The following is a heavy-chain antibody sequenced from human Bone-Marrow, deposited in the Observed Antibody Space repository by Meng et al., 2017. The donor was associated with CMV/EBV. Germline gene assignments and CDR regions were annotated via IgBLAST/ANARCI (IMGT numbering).Heavy chain of an antibody. CDR1: GFNFDDYG. CDR2: VNWNGGST. Sequence: GGSLRLSCAASGFNFDDYGMNWVRQAPGRGLEWVSGVNWNGGSTAYAGSVKGRFTISRDNAKNSLYLQMDSLRAEDTALYYCARGYFENRRGIDLWGQGTPVNGSS. V-gene: IGHV3-20*04. J-gene: IGHJ5*02. D-gene: IGHD3-22*01. CDR3: ARGYFENRRGIDL.